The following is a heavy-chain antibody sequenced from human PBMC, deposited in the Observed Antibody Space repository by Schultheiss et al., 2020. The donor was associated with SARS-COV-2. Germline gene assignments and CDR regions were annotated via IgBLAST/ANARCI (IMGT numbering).Heavy chain of an antibody. Sequence: GESLKISCAASGFTFSSYAMSWVRQAPGKGLEWVSYISSSSSTIYYADSVKGRFTISRDNSKNTLYLQMNSLRAEDTAVYYCASQASWTARKYMDVWGKGTTVTVAS. CDR3: ASQASWTARKYMDV. J-gene: IGHJ6*03. CDR1: GFTFSSYA. CDR2: ISSSSSTI. V-gene: IGHV3-48*01. D-gene: IGHD6-13*01.